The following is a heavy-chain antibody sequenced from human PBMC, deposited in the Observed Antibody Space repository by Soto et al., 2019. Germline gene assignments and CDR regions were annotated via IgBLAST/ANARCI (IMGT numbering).Heavy chain of an antibody. CDR1: GFPFRSYP. V-gene: IGHV3-33*01. Sequence: QLVESGGGVVQPGRSLRLSCAASGFPFRSYPMHWVRQAPGKGLEWVAVIWFDVNNKYYADSVKGRFTISRDNSKNTLYLQMNSLRAEDTAVYYCARDSIAVAGSPYYYYGMDVWGQGTTVTVSS. CDR3: ARDSIAVAGSPYYYYGMDV. J-gene: IGHJ6*02. D-gene: IGHD6-19*01. CDR2: IWFDVNNK.